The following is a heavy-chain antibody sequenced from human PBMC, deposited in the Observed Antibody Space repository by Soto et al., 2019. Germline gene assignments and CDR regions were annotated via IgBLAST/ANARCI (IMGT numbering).Heavy chain of an antibody. CDR2: ISSNGGST. CDR1: GFTFSSYA. Sequence: GGSLRLSCSASGFTFSSYAMHWVRQAPGKGLEYVSAISSNGGSTYYADSVKGRFTISRDNSKNTLYLQMSSLRAEDTAVYYWLKGITIFGVVISLYYYYGMDVWGQGTTVTVSS. CDR3: LKGITIFGVVISLYYYYGMDV. J-gene: IGHJ6*02. V-gene: IGHV3-64D*08. D-gene: IGHD3-3*01.